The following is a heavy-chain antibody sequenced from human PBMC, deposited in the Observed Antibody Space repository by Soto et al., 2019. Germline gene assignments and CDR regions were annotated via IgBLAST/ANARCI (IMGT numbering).Heavy chain of an antibody. CDR2: IWYDGSNK. CDR1: GFTFSSYG. Sequence: ESGGGVVQPGRSLRLSCAASGFTFSSYGMHWVRQAPGKGLEWVAVIWYDGSNKYYADSVKGRFTISRDNSKNTLYLQMNSLRAEDTAVYYCARELGGWEQQLGIDYWGQGTLVTVSS. D-gene: IGHD6-13*01. V-gene: IGHV3-33*01. J-gene: IGHJ4*02. CDR3: ARELGGWEQQLGIDY.